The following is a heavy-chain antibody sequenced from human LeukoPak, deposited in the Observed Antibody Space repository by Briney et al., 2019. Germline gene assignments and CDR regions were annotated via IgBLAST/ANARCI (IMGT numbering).Heavy chain of an antibody. J-gene: IGHJ6*02. CDR1: GGTFSSYA. CDR2: IIPILGIA. D-gene: IGHD3-10*01. Sequence: SVKVSCRASGGTFSSYAISWVRQAPGQGLEWMGRIIPILGIANYAQKFQGRVTITADKSTSTAYMELSSLRSEDTAVYYCARSEHGPGYYGSGTNHYYYYYGMDVWGQGTTVTVSS. V-gene: IGHV1-69*04. CDR3: ARSEHGPGYYGSGTNHYYYYYGMDV.